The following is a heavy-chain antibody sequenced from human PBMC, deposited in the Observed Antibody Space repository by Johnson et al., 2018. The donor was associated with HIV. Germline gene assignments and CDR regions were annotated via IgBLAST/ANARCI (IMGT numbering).Heavy chain of an antibody. Sequence: QVQLVESGGGLVQPGRSLRLSCAASGFTFSSYGMHWVRQAPGKGLEWVAVISYDGSNKYYADSVKGRFTISRDNSKNTLYLQMNSLRAEDTAVYYCARGGIRGYSYGPGAFDIWGQGTMVTVSS. D-gene: IGHD5-18*01. CDR2: ISYDGSNK. J-gene: IGHJ3*02. CDR1: GFTFSSYG. CDR3: ARGGIRGYSYGPGAFDI. V-gene: IGHV3-30*03.